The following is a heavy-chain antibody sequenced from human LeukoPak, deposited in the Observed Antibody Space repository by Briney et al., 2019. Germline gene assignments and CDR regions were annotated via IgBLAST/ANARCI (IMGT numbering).Heavy chain of an antibody. CDR3: AIYSGGSWTDFDY. D-gene: IGHD6-13*01. CDR2: IYTSGST. CDR1: GGSISSGSYY. J-gene: IGHJ4*02. V-gene: IGHV4-61*02. Sequence: SETLSLTCTVSGGSISSGSYYWSWIRQPAGKGLEWTGRIYTSGSTNYNPSLKSRVTISVDTSKNQFSLKLSSVTAADTAVYYCAIYSGGSWTDFDYWGQGTLVTVSP.